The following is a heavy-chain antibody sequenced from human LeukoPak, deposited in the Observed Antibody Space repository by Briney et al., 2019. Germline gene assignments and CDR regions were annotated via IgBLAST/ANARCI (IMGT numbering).Heavy chain of an antibody. J-gene: IGHJ4*02. V-gene: IGHV4-30-2*01. CDR1: GCSISSGGYA. CDR3: ARGGDSRAGDY. D-gene: IGHD2-21*01. Sequence: SETLSLTCAVSGCSISSGGYAWSWIRQPQGKGLEWIGYIYQSGNTYYNPSFKSRVTISLDRSKNQFSLKLTSVTVADTAVYYCARGGDSRAGDYWGQGTLVTVSS. CDR2: IYQSGNT.